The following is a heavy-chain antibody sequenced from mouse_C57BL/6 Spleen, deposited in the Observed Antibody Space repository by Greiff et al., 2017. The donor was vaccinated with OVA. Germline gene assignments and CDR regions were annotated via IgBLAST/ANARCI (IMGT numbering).Heavy chain of an antibody. J-gene: IGHJ4*01. V-gene: IGHV10-1*01. CDR3: VRASYAYAMDY. D-gene: IGHD1-1*01. CDR2: IRSKSNNYAT. Sequence: EVMLVESGGGLVQPKGSLKLSCAASGFSFNTYAMNWVRQAPGKGLEWVARIRSKSNNYATYYADSVKDRFTISRDDSESMLYLQMNNFKTEDTAMYYCVRASYAYAMDYWGQGTSVTVSS. CDR1: GFSFNTYA.